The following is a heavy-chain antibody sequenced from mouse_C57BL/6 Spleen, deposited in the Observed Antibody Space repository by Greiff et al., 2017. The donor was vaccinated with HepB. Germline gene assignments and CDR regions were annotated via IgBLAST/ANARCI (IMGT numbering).Heavy chain of an antibody. CDR2: IYPGNSDT. V-gene: IGHV1-5*01. CDR1: GYTFTSYW. J-gene: IGHJ2*01. D-gene: IGHD2-4*01. Sequence: VQLQQSGTVLARPGASVKMSCKTSGYTFTSYWMHWVKQRPGQGLEWIGAIYPGNSDTSYNQKFKGKAKLTAVTSASTAYMELSSLTNEDSAVYYCTREGEKHYYYAEFDYWGQGTTLTVSS. CDR3: TREGEKHYYYAEFDY.